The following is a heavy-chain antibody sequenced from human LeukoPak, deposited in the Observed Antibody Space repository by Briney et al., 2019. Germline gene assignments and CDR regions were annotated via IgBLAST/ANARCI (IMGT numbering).Heavy chain of an antibody. V-gene: IGHV1-24*01. CDR1: GYTLTELS. CDR2: FDPEDGET. D-gene: IGHD7-27*01. Sequence: ASVKVSCKVSGYTLTELSMHWVRQAPGKGLEWMGGFDPEDGETICAQKFQGRVTMTEDTSTDTAYMELSSLRSEDTAVYYCATNLPGDREYFDLWGRGTLVTVSS. CDR3: ATNLPGDREYFDL. J-gene: IGHJ2*01.